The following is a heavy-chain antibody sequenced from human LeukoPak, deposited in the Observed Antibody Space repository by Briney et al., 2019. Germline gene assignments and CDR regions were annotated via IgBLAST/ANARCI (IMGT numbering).Heavy chain of an antibody. J-gene: IGHJ3*02. CDR2: ISSSSSTI. Sequence: GGSLRLSCAASGFTFSSYEMNWVRQAPGKGLEWVSYISSSSSTIYYADSVKGRFTISRDNAKNSLYLQMNSLRAEDTAVYYCALVAGISDRSRAFDIWGQGTMVTVSS. CDR3: ALVAGISDRSRAFDI. V-gene: IGHV3-48*01. CDR1: GFTFSSYE. D-gene: IGHD6-19*01.